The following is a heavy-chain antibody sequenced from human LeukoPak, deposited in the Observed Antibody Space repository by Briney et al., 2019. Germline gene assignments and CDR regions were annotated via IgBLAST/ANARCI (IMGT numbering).Heavy chain of an antibody. V-gene: IGHV3-23*01. D-gene: IGHD6-13*01. CDR3: AKDRESIAAAGTGYFDY. CDR2: ISGSGGST. CDR1: GFTFSSYA. Sequence: GGSLRLSCAASGFTFSSYAMSWVRQAPGKGLEWVSAISGSGGSTYYADSVKGRFTISRDNSKNTLYLQMNSLRAEDTAVYYCAKDRESIAAAGTGYFDYWGQGTLVTVSS. J-gene: IGHJ4*02.